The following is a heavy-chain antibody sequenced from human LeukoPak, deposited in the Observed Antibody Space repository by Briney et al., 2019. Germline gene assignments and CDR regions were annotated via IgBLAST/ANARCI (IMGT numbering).Heavy chain of an antibody. V-gene: IGHV3-66*01. CDR1: GFTVSNYY. J-gene: IGHJ4*02. CDR2: LYTTGST. D-gene: IGHD1-14*01. CDR3: ARGGPGTTLDC. Sequence: GGSLRLSCAASGFTVSNYYMSWVRQAPGKGLEWVSVLYTTGSTKYADSVKGRFTISRDNSKNTLYLQMSGLRAEDTAVYYGARGGPGTTLDCWGRGTLVTVSS.